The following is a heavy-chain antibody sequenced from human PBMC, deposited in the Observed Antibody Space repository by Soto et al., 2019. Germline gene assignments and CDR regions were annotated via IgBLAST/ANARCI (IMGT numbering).Heavy chain of an antibody. CDR1: GFTFSSYA. J-gene: IGHJ4*02. CDR2: ISGSGGST. Sequence: GGSLRLSCAASGFTFSSYAMSWVRQAPGKGLEWVSAISGSGGSTYYADSVKGRFTISRDNSKNTLYLQMNSLRAEDTAVYYCAKYPPPPWPPLGYCSGGSCPGHYWGQGTLVTVS. CDR3: AKYPPPPWPPLGYCSGGSCPGHY. V-gene: IGHV3-23*01. D-gene: IGHD2-15*01.